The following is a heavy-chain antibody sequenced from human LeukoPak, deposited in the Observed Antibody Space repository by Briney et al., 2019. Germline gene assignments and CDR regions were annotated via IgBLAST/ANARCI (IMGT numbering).Heavy chain of an antibody. D-gene: IGHD3-10*01. CDR3: ARGLWFGESTFSY. CDR1: GFTFSDYY. Sequence: PGGSLRLSCAASGFTFSDYYMSWIRQAPGKGLEGVSYISSSGSTIYYADSVKGRFTISRDNAKNSLYLQMNSLRAEDTAVYYCARGLWFGESTFSYWGQGTLVTVSS. CDR2: ISSSGSTI. J-gene: IGHJ4*02. V-gene: IGHV3-11*01.